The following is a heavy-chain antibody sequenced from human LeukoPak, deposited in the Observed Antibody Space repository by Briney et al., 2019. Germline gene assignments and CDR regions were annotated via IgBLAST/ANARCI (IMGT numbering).Heavy chain of an antibody. CDR2: IYYSGST. Sequence: PSETLSLTCTVSGGSISSYYWSWIRQPPGKGLEWIGYIYYSGSTNYNPSLKSRVTISVDTSKNQFSLKLSSVTAGDTAVYYCARERGSGRPDYWGQGTLVTVSS. CDR3: ARERGSGRPDY. V-gene: IGHV4-59*01. CDR1: GGSISSYY. J-gene: IGHJ4*02. D-gene: IGHD3-10*01.